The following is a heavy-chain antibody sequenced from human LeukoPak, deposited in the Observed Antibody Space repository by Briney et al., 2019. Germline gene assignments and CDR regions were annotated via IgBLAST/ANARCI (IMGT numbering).Heavy chain of an antibody. CDR2: IYYSGST. V-gene: IGHV4-39*07. Sequence: PSETLSLTCTVSGGSISSSSYYWGWIRQPPGKGLEWIGSIYYSGSTYYNPSLKSRVTISVDTSKNQFSLKLSSVTAADTAVYYCARDVDEGYSSDWGQGTLVTVSS. CDR1: GGSISSSSYY. D-gene: IGHD6-25*01. J-gene: IGHJ4*02. CDR3: ARDVDEGYSSD.